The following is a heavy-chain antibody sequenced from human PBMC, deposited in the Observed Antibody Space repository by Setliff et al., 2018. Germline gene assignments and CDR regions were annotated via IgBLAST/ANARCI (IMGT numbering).Heavy chain of an antibody. CDR2: ISYSGTP. Sequence: ETLSLTCTVSDDSFTSSRYYWGWIRQAPGSGLEWIGSISYSGTPYYNASVESRVTISIDTSRNQFSLELRSVTAADTATYYCVRPGGTTVVARHFDYWGSGILVT. CDR3: VRPGGTTVVARHFDY. CDR1: DDSFTSSRYY. J-gene: IGHJ4*01. V-gene: IGHV4-39*01. D-gene: IGHD2-15*01.